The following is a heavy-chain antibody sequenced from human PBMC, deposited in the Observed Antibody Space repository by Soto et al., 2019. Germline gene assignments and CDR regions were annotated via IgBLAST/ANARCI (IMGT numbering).Heavy chain of an antibody. D-gene: IGHD3-16*01. CDR1: GYTFATYA. CDR3: ATVGGALGDLDY. V-gene: IGHV1-18*01. CDR2: ISAYNGNT. Sequence: QVRLVQSGPELKKPGTSVTVSCKASGYTFATYAVSWVRQAPGQGLEWMGWISAYNGNTINAQKFQGRVTLTTDTTTNTAYMALTSLTSDDTAVYYCATVGGALGDLDYWGQGTLVTVSS. J-gene: IGHJ4*02.